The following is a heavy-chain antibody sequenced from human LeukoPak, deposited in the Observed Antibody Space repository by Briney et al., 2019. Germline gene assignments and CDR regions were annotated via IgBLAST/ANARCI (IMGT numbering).Heavy chain of an antibody. V-gene: IGHV4-39*01. D-gene: IGHD3-10*01. CDR2: IYSSGST. CDR3: ARVRQGY. J-gene: IGHJ4*02. CDR1: GASITSTNHY. Sequence: SETLSLTCSVSGASITSTNHYWAWIRQPPGKGLEWIGSIYSSGSTYYNPSLKSRVTISVDTSKNQFSLKLSSVTAADTAVYYCARVRQGYWGQGTLVTVSS.